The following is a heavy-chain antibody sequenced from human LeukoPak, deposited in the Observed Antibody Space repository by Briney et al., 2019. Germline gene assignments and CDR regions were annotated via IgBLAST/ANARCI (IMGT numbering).Heavy chain of an antibody. CDR1: GGSISSYY. D-gene: IGHD6-19*01. V-gene: IGHV4-59*01. J-gene: IGHJ6*02. CDR3: ARISSGLYYGMDV. CDR2: IYYSGST. Sequence: PSETLSLTCTVSGGSISSYYWSWIRQPPGKGLGWIGYIYYSGSTNYNPSLKSRVTISVDTSKNQFSLKLSSVTAADTAVYYCARISSGLYYGMDVWGQGTTVTVSS.